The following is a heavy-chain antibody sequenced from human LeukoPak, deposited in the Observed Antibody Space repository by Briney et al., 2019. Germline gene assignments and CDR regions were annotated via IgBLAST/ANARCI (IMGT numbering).Heavy chain of an antibody. CDR2: ISGSGGST. V-gene: IGHV3-23*01. J-gene: IGHJ4*02. CDR3: VKVPWGAGVGYFDY. CDR1: GFTFSSYA. D-gene: IGHD3-10*01. Sequence: PGGSLRLSCAASGFTFSSYAMSWVRQAPGKGLEWVSAISGSGGSTYYADSVKGRFTISRDNSKNTLYLQMNSLRAEDTAVYYCVKVPWGAGVGYFDYWGQGTLVTVSS.